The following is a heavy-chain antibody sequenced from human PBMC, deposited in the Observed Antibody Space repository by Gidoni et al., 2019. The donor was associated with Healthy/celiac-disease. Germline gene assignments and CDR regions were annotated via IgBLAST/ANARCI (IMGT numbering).Heavy chain of an antibody. Sequence: QVQLVESGGGVVQPGRSLRLSCAASGFPFSSYAMHWVRQAPGKGLEWVAVISYDGSNKYYADSVKGRFTISRDNSKNTLYLQMNSLRAEDTAVYYCARDPIRGDYYYYGMDVWGQGTTVTVSS. CDR1: GFPFSSYA. CDR2: ISYDGSNK. J-gene: IGHJ6*02. CDR3: ARDPIRGDYYYYGMDV. V-gene: IGHV3-30-3*01. D-gene: IGHD3-10*01.